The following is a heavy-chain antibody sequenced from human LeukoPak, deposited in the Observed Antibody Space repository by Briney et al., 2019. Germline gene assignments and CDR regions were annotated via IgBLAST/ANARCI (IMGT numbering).Heavy chain of an antibody. CDR3: AKVGDYSNHWYGDVYFDN. D-gene: IGHD6-13*01. Sequence: SETLSLTCTVSGGSISSGSYYWSWIRQPAGKGLEWIGRIYTSGSTNYNPSLKSRVTISADTSKNQFSLKLSSVTAADSAVYYCAKVGDYSNHWYGDVYFDNWGQGTLVTVSS. J-gene: IGHJ4*02. CDR2: IYTSGST. CDR1: GGSISSGSYY. V-gene: IGHV4-61*02.